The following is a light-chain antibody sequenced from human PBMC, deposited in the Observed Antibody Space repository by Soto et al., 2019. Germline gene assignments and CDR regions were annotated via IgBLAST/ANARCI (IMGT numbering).Light chain of an antibody. CDR1: QSLVYSDGNTY. Sequence: VVMTQSPLSLPVTLAQPASISCRSSQSLVYSDGNTYLTWFQQKPGQSPRRLIYKVSTRDSGVTDLFRVSRSGTYLPLHISRVEAENVRVYSSMQGTHWPYTFGQGTKREIK. CDR2: KVS. J-gene: IGKJ2*01. V-gene: IGKV2-30*01. CDR3: MQGTHWPYT.